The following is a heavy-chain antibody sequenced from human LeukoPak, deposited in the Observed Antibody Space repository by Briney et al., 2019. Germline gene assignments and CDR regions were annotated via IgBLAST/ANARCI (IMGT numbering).Heavy chain of an antibody. V-gene: IGHV4-39*01. J-gene: IGHJ4*02. CDR1: GGSISSSSYY. Sequence: SETLSLTCTVSGGSISSSSYYWGWIRQPPGKGLEWIGSIYYSGSTYYNPSLKSRVTISVDTSKNQFSLKLSSVTAADTAVYYCARHEQQLALDYWGQGTLVTVSS. CDR3: ARHEQQLALDY. CDR2: IYYSGST. D-gene: IGHD6-13*01.